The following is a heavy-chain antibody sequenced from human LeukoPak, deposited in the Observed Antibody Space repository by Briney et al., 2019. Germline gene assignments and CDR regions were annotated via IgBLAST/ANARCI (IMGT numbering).Heavy chain of an antibody. Sequence: GSLRLPCAASGFTFSTYTMNWVRQAPGKGLEWGSSISSSSTYIYYADSVKGRFTISRDNAKNSLYLQMNSLRAEDTAVYYCARDEVYGEQYYFDYWGQGTLVTVSS. CDR3: ARDEVYGEQYYFDY. CDR2: ISSSSTYI. CDR1: GFTFSTYT. V-gene: IGHV3-21*01. J-gene: IGHJ4*02. D-gene: IGHD4/OR15-4a*01.